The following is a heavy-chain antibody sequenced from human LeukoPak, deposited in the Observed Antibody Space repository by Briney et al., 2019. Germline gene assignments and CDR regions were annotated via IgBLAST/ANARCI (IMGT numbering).Heavy chain of an antibody. V-gene: IGHV2-26*01. Sequence: SGPTLVNPTEALTLTCTVSGFSLSNARMGVSWIRQLPGKALEWHAHIFSNDEKSYSTSLKSRLTISKDTSKSQVVLTMTNMDPVDTATYYCARIAGRYYGSGSPHDYWGQGTLVTVSS. CDR1: GFSLSNARMG. CDR3: ARIAGRYYGSGSPHDY. CDR2: IFSNDEK. D-gene: IGHD3-10*01. J-gene: IGHJ4*02.